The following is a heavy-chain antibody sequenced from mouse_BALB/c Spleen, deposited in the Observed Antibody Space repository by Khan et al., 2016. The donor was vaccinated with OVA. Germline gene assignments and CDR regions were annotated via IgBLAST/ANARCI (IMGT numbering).Heavy chain of an antibody. D-gene: IGHD2-10*01. J-gene: IGHJ4*01. V-gene: IGHV9-3-1*01. Sequence: QIQLLQSGPELKKPGETVKISCKASGYTFTSYGMNWVKQSPGKALKWMGWINTYTGEPTYADDFKGRFAFSLETSASTAYLQINNLKNEDTATYFCARPPYCSYTLDYWGQGTAGTVSS. CDR3: ARPPYCSYTLDY. CDR1: GYTFTSYG. CDR2: INTYTGEP.